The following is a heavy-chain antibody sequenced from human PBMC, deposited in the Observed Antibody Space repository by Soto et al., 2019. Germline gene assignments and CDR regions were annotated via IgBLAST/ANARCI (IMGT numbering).Heavy chain of an antibody. CDR3: ARDDYGDYAYYYGMDG. CDR1: GYTFTSYA. D-gene: IGHD4-17*01. Sequence: SVKVSCNASGYTFTSYAMHWMRQAPVQRLEWMGWINAGNGNTKYSQKFQGRVTITRDTSASTAYMELSSLRSEDTAVYYCARDDYGDYAYYYGMDGWGQGTTVTVSS. J-gene: IGHJ6*02. V-gene: IGHV1-3*01. CDR2: INAGNGNT.